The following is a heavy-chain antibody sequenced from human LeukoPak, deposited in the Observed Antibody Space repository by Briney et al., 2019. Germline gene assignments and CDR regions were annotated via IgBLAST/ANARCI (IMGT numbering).Heavy chain of an antibody. CDR1: GFTFSSYA. CDR3: AKSQGIRGYYFDY. CDR2: ISGSGGST. V-gene: IGHV3-23*01. Sequence: GGSLSLSCAASGFTFSSYAMSWVRQAPGKGLEWVSAISGSGGSTYYADSVKGRFTISRDNTKNTLYLRMNSLRAEDTAVYYCAKSQGIRGYYFDYWGQGTLVTVSS. J-gene: IGHJ4*02. D-gene: IGHD5-18*01.